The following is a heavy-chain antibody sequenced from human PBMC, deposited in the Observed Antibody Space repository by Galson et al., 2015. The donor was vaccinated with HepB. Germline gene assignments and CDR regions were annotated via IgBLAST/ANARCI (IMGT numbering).Heavy chain of an antibody. V-gene: IGHV3-30*18. CDR1: GFTFSSYG. D-gene: IGHD4-23*01. CDR2: ISYDGSNK. Sequence: SLRLSCAASGFTFSSYGMHWVRQAPGKGLEWVAVISYDGSNKYYADSVKGRFTISRDNSKNTLYLQMNSLRAEDTAVYYCAKEGDYGGLYYFDYWGQGTLVTVSS. CDR3: AKEGDYGGLYYFDY. J-gene: IGHJ4*02.